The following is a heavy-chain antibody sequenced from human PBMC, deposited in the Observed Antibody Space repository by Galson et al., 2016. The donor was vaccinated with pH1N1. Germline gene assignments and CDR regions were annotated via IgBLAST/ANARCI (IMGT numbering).Heavy chain of an antibody. Sequence: SLRLSCAASEFTFSSYGMNWVRQPPGKALEWVSAIYSDGSTNYGDFVKGRFTVSRDISENTVFLQLNSLRVDDTAVYYCARDKRRYFDSWGQGTLVTVSP. J-gene: IGHJ4*02. CDR1: EFTFSSYG. CDR2: IYSDGST. V-gene: IGHV3-53*01. CDR3: ARDKRRYFDS.